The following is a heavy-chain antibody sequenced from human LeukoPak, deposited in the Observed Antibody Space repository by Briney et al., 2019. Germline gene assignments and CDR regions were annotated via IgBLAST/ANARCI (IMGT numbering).Heavy chain of an antibody. CDR1: GGSISSYY. CDR3: ASGRISSSWNYYYYMDV. J-gene: IGHJ6*03. Sequence: SETLSLTCTVSGGSISSYYWSWIRQPAGKGLEWIGRIYASGSTNYNPSLKSRVTISVDTSKNQFSLKLSSVTAADTAVYYCASGRISSSWNYYYYMDVWGKGTTVTVSS. CDR2: IYASGST. D-gene: IGHD6-13*01. V-gene: IGHV4-4*07.